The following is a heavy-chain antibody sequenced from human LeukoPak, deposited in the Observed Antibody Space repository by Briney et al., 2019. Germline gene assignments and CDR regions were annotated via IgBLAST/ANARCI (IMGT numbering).Heavy chain of an antibody. D-gene: IGHD3-16*01. CDR3: ALTMTTFGFVVL. Sequence: GGSLRLSCAASGFTVSSNYMSWVRQAPGKGLEWVSVIYSGGSTYYAASVKGRFTISRDNSKNTLYLQMNSLRAEDTAVYYCALTMTTFGFVVLWGQGTLVTVSS. CDR2: IYSGGST. J-gene: IGHJ4*02. CDR1: GFTVSSNY. V-gene: IGHV3-53*01.